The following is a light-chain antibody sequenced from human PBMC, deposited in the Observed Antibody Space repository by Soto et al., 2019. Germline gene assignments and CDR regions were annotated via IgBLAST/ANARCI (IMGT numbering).Light chain of an antibody. V-gene: IGKV3-20*01. CDR1: QRLISSY. Sequence: EIVLTQSPGTLSLSPGERATLSCRASQRLISSYVARYQQKPGQAPRLLIYDASSRATGIPDRFSGSGSGTDFTLTISRLEPEDFAVYYCQQYGSLPWTFGQGPKVDIK. J-gene: IGKJ1*01. CDR2: DAS. CDR3: QQYGSLPWT.